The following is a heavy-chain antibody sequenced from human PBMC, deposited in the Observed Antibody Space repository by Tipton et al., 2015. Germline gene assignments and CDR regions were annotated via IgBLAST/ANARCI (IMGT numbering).Heavy chain of an antibody. Sequence: TLSLTCTVSAGSISSSFWWSWVRQPPGKGLEWIAEIYHSGSTNYNPSLKSRVTISVDTSKNQFSLKLNSVTAADTAVYYCAKGLLLWFGMSDYWGRGTLVTVSS. CDR3: AKGLLLWFGMSDY. J-gene: IGHJ4*02. CDR1: AGSISSSFW. D-gene: IGHD3-10*01. V-gene: IGHV4-4*02. CDR2: IYHSGST.